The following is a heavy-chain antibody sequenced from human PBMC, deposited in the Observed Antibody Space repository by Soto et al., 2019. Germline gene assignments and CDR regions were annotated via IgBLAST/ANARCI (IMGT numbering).Heavy chain of an antibody. J-gene: IGHJ2*01. V-gene: IGHV1-18*01. Sequence: ASVKVSCKASGYTFTSYGISWVRQAPGQGNERMGWISAYNGNTNYAQKLQGRVTMTTDTSTSTAYMELRSLRSDDTAVYYCARGGSGYCSGGSCYSSYWYFDLWGRGTLVTVSS. D-gene: IGHD2-15*01. CDR2: ISAYNGNT. CDR3: ARGGSGYCSGGSCYSSYWYFDL. CDR1: GYTFTSYG.